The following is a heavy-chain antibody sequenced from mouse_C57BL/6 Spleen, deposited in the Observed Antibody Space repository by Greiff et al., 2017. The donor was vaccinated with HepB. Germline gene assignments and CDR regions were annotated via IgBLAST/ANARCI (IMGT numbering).Heavy chain of an antibody. CDR3: ARGVDYCSSSLFAY. J-gene: IGHJ3*01. D-gene: IGHD1-1*01. CDR1: GYTFTSYW. V-gene: IGHV1-64*01. CDR2: IHPNSGST. Sequence: QVQLQQSGAELVKPGASVKLSCKASGYTFTSYWMHWVKQRPEQGLEWIGMIHPNSGSTNYNEKFKSKATLTVDKSSSTAYMQLSSLTSEDSAVYYCARGVDYCSSSLFAYWGQGTLVTVSA.